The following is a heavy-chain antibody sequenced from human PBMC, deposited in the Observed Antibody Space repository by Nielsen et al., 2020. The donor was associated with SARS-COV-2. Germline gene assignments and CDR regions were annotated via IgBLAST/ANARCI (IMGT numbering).Heavy chain of an antibody. Sequence: SCAVYGGSFSGYYWSWIRQPPGKGLEWIGEINHSGSTNYNPSLKSRVTISVDTSKNQFSLKLSSVTAADTAVYYCARGRAVDIVVVPAASLGYWGQGTLVTVSS. CDR2: INHSGST. D-gene: IGHD2-2*03. CDR3: ARGRAVDIVVVPAASLGY. J-gene: IGHJ4*02. CDR1: GGSFSGYY. V-gene: IGHV4-34*01.